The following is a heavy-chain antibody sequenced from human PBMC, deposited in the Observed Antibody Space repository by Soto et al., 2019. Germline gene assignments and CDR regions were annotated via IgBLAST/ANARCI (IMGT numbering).Heavy chain of an antibody. D-gene: IGHD4-17*01. Sequence: SETLSLTCTVSGGSISGSSYYWGWIRQPPGKGLEWIGNIYYSGSTYYNPSLKSRVTISVDTSKNQFSLKLSSVTAADTAVYYCARGFPTVVTVDYWGQGTLVTVSS. CDR3: ARGFPTVVTVDY. J-gene: IGHJ4*02. CDR2: IYYSGST. V-gene: IGHV4-39*01. CDR1: GGSISGSSYY.